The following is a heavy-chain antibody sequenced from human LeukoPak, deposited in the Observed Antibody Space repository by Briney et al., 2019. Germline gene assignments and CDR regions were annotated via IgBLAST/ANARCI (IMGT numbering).Heavy chain of an antibody. CDR2: INSDGSST. D-gene: IGHD4-17*01. CDR3: ARVGDYGDYYYYYGMDV. V-gene: IGHV3-74*01. CDR1: GFTFSSYW. J-gene: IGHJ6*02. Sequence: GGSLRLSCAASGFTFSSYWMHWVRQAPGKGLVWVSRINSDGSSTSYADSVKGRFTISRDNAKNTLYVQMNSLRAEDTAVYYCARVGDYGDYYYYYGMDVWGQGTTVTVSS.